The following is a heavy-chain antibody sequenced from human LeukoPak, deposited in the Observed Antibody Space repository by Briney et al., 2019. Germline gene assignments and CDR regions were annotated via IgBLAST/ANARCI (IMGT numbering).Heavy chain of an antibody. CDR2: FYYSGST. Sequence: SETLSLTCTVSVGSISSYYWFWLRQPPGKGVEWIGYFYYSGSTNYNPSLESRVTISVDTSKNQFSLKLSSVTAADTAVYYCARESYSSGSDDAFDIWGQGTMVTVSS. V-gene: IGHV4-59*01. CDR3: ARESYSSGSDDAFDI. D-gene: IGHD6-19*01. CDR1: VGSISSYY. J-gene: IGHJ3*02.